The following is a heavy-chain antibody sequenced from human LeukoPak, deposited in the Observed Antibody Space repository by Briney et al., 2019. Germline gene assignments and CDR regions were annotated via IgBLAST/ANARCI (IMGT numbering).Heavy chain of an antibody. Sequence: ASVKVSCKASGGTFSSYAISWVRQAPGQGLEWMGGIIPIFGTANYAQKFQGRVTITADESTSTAYMELSSLRSEDTAVYYCARSRYYDYVWGLYYFDYWGQGTLVTVSS. CDR2: IIPIFGTA. D-gene: IGHD3-16*01. CDR3: ARSRYYDYVWGLYYFDY. V-gene: IGHV1-69*01. CDR1: GGTFSSYA. J-gene: IGHJ4*02.